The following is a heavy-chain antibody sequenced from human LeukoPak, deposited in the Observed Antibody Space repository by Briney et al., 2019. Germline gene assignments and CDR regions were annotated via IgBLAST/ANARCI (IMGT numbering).Heavy chain of an antibody. CDR2: ISAYNGNT. CDR1: GYTFTSYG. J-gene: IGHJ5*02. D-gene: IGHD6-13*01. Sequence: ASVKVSCKASGYTFTSYGISWVRQAPGQGLEWIGWISAYNGNTNYAQKLQGRVTMTTDTSTSTAYMELRSLRSDDTAVYYCARSRAAHSWGWFDPWGQGTLVTVSS. CDR3: ARSRAAHSWGWFDP. V-gene: IGHV1-18*01.